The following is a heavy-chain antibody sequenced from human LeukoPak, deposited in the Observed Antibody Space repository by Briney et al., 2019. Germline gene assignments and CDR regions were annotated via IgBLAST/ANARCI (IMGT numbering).Heavy chain of an antibody. CDR2: TYYRSKWYN. CDR3: ARDSPLTTVTTFPYWYFDL. Sequence: SQTLSLTCAISGDSVSSNSAAWNWIRQSPSRGLEWLGRTYYRSKWYNDYAVSVKSRITVNPDTSKNQFSLQLNSVTPEDTAVYYCARDSPLTTVTTFPYWYFDLWGRGTLVTVSS. D-gene: IGHD4-17*01. J-gene: IGHJ2*01. CDR1: GDSVSSNSAA. V-gene: IGHV6-1*01.